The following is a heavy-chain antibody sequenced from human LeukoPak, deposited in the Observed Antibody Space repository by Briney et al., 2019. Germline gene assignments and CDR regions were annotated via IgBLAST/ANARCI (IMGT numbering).Heavy chain of an antibody. V-gene: IGHV3-43*01. Sequence: GGSLRLSCAASGFTFDRFTIHWVRQTPGRGLKCVSLINRRGHTFYADSVKGRFTISRDNSRNSVFLQMNSLRPEDTALYHCAKEVDCPSDCLFFHSWGQGTLVTVSS. D-gene: IGHD2-21*02. CDR1: GFTFDRFT. J-gene: IGHJ4*02. CDR2: INRRGHT. CDR3: AKEVDCPSDCLFFHS.